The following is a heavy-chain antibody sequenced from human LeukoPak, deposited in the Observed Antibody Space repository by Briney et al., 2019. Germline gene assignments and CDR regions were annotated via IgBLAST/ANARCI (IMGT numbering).Heavy chain of an antibody. J-gene: IGHJ4*02. CDR3: ARGYRRFRH. CDR1: GFTFSGYD. CDR2: IADDTSNK. D-gene: IGHD3-3*01. V-gene: IGHV3-30*03. Sequence: GGSLRLSCAASGFTFSGYDMHWVRQAPGKGLEWVAVIADDTSNKYYADSVKGRFTISRDNSKDTLYLQMDSLRAEDTAVYYCARGYRRFRHWGQGNLVTVSS.